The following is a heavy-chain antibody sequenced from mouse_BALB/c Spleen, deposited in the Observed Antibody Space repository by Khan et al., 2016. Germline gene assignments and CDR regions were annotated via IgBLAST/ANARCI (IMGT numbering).Heavy chain of an antibody. CDR3: ASDRYYYGSSRYFDV. CDR1: GYTFTNYG. Sequence: QIQLVQSGPELKKPGKTVKISCKASGYTFTNYGMNWVKQAPGKGLKWMGWINTYSGESTYADDFKGRFDFSLETSANTAYLQNNNLKNEDTATYFCASDRYYYGSSRYFDVWGAGTTVTVSS. D-gene: IGHD1-1*01. J-gene: IGHJ1*01. CDR2: INTYSGES. V-gene: IGHV9-3-1*01.